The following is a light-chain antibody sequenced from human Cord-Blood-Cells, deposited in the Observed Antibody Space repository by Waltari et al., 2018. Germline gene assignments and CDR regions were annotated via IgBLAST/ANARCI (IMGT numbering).Light chain of an antibody. CDR3: NSRDSSGNHLV. Sequence: SSELTQDPAVSVALGQTVRITCPGDSLRSSYATWYQQKPGPAPVLVIYGKNNRPSGIPDRFSGSSSGNTASLTITGAQAEDEADYYCNSRDSSGNHLVFGGGTKLTVL. V-gene: IGLV3-19*01. CDR1: SLRSSY. CDR2: GKN. J-gene: IGLJ2*01.